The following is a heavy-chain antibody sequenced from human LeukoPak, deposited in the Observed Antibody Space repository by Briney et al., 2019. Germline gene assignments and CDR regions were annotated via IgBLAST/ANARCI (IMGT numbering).Heavy chain of an antibody. V-gene: IGHV3-30*03. J-gene: IGHJ3*02. Sequence: GRSLRLSCAASGFIFSSSDMHWLRQTPGKGLEWVAYVASDGRRQYYADSVQGRFIGSRDTSKNTVYLQMNSLRAEDTAVYYCVRDCWGTPHGVDGFDIWGQGTMVTVSS. CDR1: GFIFSSSD. D-gene: IGHD7-27*01. CDR3: VRDCWGTPHGVDGFDI. CDR2: VASDGRRQ.